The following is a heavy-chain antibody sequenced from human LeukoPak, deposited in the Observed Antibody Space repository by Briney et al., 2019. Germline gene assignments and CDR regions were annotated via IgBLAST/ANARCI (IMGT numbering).Heavy chain of an antibody. CDR2: IYTSGST. Sequence: SETLSLTCTVSGGSISSGSYYWSWIRQPAGKGLEWIGRIYTSGSTNYNPSLKRRVTISVDTSKNQFALKLSSATAADTAVYYWAREWFGEPDWGQGTLVTVSS. CDR1: GGSISSGSYY. V-gene: IGHV4-61*02. D-gene: IGHD3-10*01. CDR3: AREWFGEPD. J-gene: IGHJ4*02.